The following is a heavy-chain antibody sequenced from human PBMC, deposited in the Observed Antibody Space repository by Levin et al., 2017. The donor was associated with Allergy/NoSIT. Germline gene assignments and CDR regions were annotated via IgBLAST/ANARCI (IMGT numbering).Heavy chain of an antibody. CDR1: GGSISSYY. V-gene: IGHV4-59*01. J-gene: IGHJ6*03. CDR2: IYYSGST. CDR3: ARGSHYYYYYMDV. Sequence: PGGSLRLSCTVSGGSISSYYWSWIRQPPGKGLEWIGYIYYSGSTNYNPSLKSRVTISVDTSKNQFSLKLSSVTAADTAVYHCARGSHYYYYYMDVWGKGTTVTVSS.